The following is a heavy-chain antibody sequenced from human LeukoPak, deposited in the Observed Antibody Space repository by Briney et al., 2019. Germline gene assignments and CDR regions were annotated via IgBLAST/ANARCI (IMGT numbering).Heavy chain of an antibody. CDR1: GFTFSRHG. V-gene: IGHV3-33*01. CDR3: ARQHCSGGDCYFFD. J-gene: IGHJ4*02. Sequence: PGGSLRLFCAASGFTFSRHGMHWVRQAPGKGLEWVALIWYDGNNKYYADSVKGRFTISRDNSKNTLYLQLNSLRAEDTAVYYCARQHCSGGDCYFFDWGQGTLVTVSS. D-gene: IGHD2-15*01. CDR2: IWYDGNNK.